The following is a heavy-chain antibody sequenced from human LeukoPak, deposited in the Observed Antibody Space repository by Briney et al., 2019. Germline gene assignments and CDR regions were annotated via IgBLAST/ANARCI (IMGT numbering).Heavy chain of an antibody. D-gene: IGHD3-9*01. CDR2: IWYDGSNK. Sequence: QPGGSLRLSCAASGFTFSSYGMHWVRQAPGKGLEWVAVIWYDGSNKYYADSVKGRSTISRDNAKNSLYLQMNSLRAEDTAVYYCARGVGYFDWLLSYWGQGALVTVSS. CDR3: ARGVGYFDWLLSY. CDR1: GFTFSSYG. J-gene: IGHJ4*02. V-gene: IGHV3-33*03.